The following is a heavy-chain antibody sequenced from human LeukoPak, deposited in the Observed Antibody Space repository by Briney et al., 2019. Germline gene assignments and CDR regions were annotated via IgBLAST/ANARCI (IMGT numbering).Heavy chain of an antibody. V-gene: IGHV3-23*01. J-gene: IGHJ4*02. Sequence: PGGSLRLSCAASGFTFNTDGMTWVRQAPGKGPEWVSTITGSPVSTYYADSVKGRFTISRDNSKNTLYLQLNSLRAEDTAGYYCAKAPFLDYGDYSHFDYGGQGTLVTVSS. CDR1: GFTFNTDG. CDR2: ITGSPVST. D-gene: IGHD4-17*01. CDR3: AKAPFLDYGDYSHFDY.